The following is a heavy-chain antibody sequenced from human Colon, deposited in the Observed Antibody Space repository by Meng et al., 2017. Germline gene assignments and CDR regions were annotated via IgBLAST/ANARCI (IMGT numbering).Heavy chain of an antibody. D-gene: IGHD4-17*01. CDR2: IYYSGST. CDR3: ARTNYGDYNWFDP. J-gene: IGHJ5*02. CDR1: GGSISSGGFY. Sequence: ESGPGLVKPSPTRSLTCNVSGGSISSGGFYWSWIRQHPGKGLEWIGYIYYSGSTYYNPSLRSRVAISIDTSKNQFSLKLTSVTAADTAVYFCARTNYGDYNWFDPWGQGTLVTVSS. V-gene: IGHV4-31*03.